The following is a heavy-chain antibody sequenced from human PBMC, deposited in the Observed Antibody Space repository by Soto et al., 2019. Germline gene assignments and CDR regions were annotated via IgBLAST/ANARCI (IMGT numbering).Heavy chain of an antibody. CDR3: ARVVIVVVPAAIITREYFDY. CDR1: GYTFTGYY. D-gene: IGHD2-2*03. CDR2: INPNSGGT. J-gene: IGHJ4*02. Sequence: ASVKVSCKASGYTFTGYYMHWVRQAPGQGLEWMGWINPNSGGTNYAQKFQGRVTMTRDTSISTAYMELSRLRSDDTAVYYCARVVIVVVPAAIITREYFDYWGQGTMVTVSS. V-gene: IGHV1-2*02.